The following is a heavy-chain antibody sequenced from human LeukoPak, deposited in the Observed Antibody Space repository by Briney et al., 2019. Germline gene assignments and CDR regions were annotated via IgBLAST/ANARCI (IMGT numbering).Heavy chain of an antibody. D-gene: IGHD3-10*01. Sequence: SETLSLTCTVSGGSISSYYWSWIRQPAGKGLEWIGRIYTSGSTNYNPSLKSQVTMSVDTSKNQFFLKLSSVTAADTAVYYCAREQSSGSVLDYWGQGTLVTVSS. J-gene: IGHJ4*02. CDR2: IYTSGST. V-gene: IGHV4-4*07. CDR1: GGSISSYY. CDR3: AREQSSGSVLDY.